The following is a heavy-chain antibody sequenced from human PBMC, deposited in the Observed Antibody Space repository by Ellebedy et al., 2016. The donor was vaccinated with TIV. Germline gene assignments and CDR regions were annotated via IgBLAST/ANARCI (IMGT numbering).Heavy chain of an antibody. CDR1: GGSFSGYY. CDR3: ATRASYQLLSSSLIY. Sequence: SETLSLTCAVYGGSFSGYYWSWIRQPPGKGLEWIGEINHSGSTNYNPSLKSRVTISVDTSKNQFSLKLSSVTAADTAVYYCATRASYQLLSSSLIYWGQGTLVTVSS. CDR2: INHSGST. J-gene: IGHJ4*02. V-gene: IGHV4-34*01. D-gene: IGHD2-2*01.